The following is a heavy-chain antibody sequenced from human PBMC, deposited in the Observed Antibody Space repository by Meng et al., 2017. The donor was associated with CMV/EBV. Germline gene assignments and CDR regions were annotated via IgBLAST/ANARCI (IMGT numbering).Heavy chain of an antibody. CDR2: IYYSGST. CDR1: GGSISSSSYY. V-gene: IGHV4-39*01. CDR3: ARPSPIVVVPAGGGWFDP. D-gene: IGHD2-2*01. J-gene: IGHJ5*02. Sequence: SETLSLTCTVSGGSISSSSYYWGWIRQPPGKGLEWIGSIYYSGSTYYNPSLKSRVTISVDTSTNQFSLKLSSVTAADTAVYYCARPSPIVVVPAGGGWFDPWGQGTLVTVSS.